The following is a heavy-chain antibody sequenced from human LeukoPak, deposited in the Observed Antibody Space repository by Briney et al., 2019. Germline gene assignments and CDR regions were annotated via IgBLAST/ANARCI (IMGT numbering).Heavy chain of an antibody. CDR3: ARGFGGSYHNWFDP. J-gene: IGHJ5*02. V-gene: IGHV1-8*01. CDR1: GYTFTSYD. Sequence: ASVKVSCKASGYTFTSYDINWVRQASGQGLEWMGWMNPNSGNTGYAQKFQGRVTMTRNTSISTAYMELSSLRSEDTAVYYCARGFGGSYHNWFDPWGQGTLVTVSS. D-gene: IGHD1-26*01. CDR2: MNPNSGNT.